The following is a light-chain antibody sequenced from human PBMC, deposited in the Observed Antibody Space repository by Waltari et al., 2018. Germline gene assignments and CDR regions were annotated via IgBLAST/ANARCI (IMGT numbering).Light chain of an antibody. Sequence: EIVMTQSRPTLSVSPVERVTLSCRASQSVSNSLAWYQHRPGRAPRLLIHSASTRAPGIPARFSGSGSETEFTLTISNLQSEDFALYYCQQYNNWPPITFGQGTRLEIK. CDR3: QQYNNWPPIT. CDR2: SAS. CDR1: QSVSNS. J-gene: IGKJ5*01. V-gene: IGKV3D-15*01.